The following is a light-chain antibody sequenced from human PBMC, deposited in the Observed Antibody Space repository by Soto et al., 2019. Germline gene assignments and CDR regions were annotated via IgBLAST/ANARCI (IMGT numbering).Light chain of an antibody. CDR3: CSYAGSSTLV. V-gene: IGLV2-23*01. CDR2: EGS. J-gene: IGLJ2*01. Sequence: QSALTQPASVSGSPGQSITISCTGTSSDVGSYNLVSWYQQHPGKAPKLMIYEGSKRPSGVSYRFSGSKSGNTASLTISGIQAEDEADYYCCSYAGSSTLVFGGGPRSPS. CDR1: SSDVGSYNL.